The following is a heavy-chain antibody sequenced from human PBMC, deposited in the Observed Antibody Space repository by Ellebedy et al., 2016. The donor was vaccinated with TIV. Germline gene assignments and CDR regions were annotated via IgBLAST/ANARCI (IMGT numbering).Heavy chain of an antibody. CDR3: ARGGTVAGTEWFDP. CDR1: GGSISSYY. V-gene: IGHV4-59*01. CDR2: IYYSGST. Sequence: SETLSLXXTVSGGSISSYYWSWIRQPPGKGLEWIGYIYYSGSTNYNPSLKSRVTISVDTSKNQFSLKLSSVTAADTAVYYCARGGTVAGTEWFDPWGQGTLATVSS. J-gene: IGHJ5*02. D-gene: IGHD6-19*01.